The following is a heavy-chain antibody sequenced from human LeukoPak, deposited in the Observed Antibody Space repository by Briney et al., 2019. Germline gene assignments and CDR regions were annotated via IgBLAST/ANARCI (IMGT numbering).Heavy chain of an antibody. V-gene: IGHV3-9*01. CDR2: ISWNSGSI. CDR1: GFTFDDYA. J-gene: IGHJ6*02. D-gene: IGHD6-19*01. Sequence: PGRSLRLSCAASGFTFDDYAMPWVRQAPGKGLEWVSGISWNSGSIGYADSVKGRFTISRDNSKNTLYLQMNSLRAEDTAVYYCARDGVMAGTRSGMDVWGQGTTVTVSS. CDR3: ARDGVMAGTRSGMDV.